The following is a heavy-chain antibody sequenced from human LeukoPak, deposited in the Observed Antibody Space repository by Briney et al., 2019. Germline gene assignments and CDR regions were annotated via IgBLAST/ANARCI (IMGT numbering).Heavy chain of an antibody. CDR3: AKVPRQHDNWFDP. V-gene: IGHV3-30*18. Sequence: GGSLRLSCAASGFTFSSYGMHWVRQAPGKGLEWVAVISYDGSNKYYADSVKGRFTISRDDAKNSLYLQMNSLRAEDTAVYYCAKVPRQHDNWFDPWGQGTLVTVSS. CDR2: ISYDGSNK. J-gene: IGHJ5*02. D-gene: IGHD6-13*01. CDR1: GFTFSSYG.